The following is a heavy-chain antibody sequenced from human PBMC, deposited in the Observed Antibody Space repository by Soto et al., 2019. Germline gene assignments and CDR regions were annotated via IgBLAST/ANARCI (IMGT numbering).Heavy chain of an antibody. J-gene: IGHJ6*02. Sequence: GGSLRLSCRGSGFTFKNYAMTWVRKPPGEGLEWVSLMSGGGTTDYADSVKGRFIISRDNSKNTLSLQMNSLRADDTAVYYCAKLKGGLGRFYGLDAWGQGTTVTVSS. CDR2: MSGGGTT. D-gene: IGHD3-3*01. V-gene: IGHV3-23*01. CDR3: AKLKGGLGRFYGLDA. CDR1: GFTFKNYA.